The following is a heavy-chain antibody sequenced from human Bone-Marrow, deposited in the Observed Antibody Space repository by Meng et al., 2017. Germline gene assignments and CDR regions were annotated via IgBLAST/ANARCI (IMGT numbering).Heavy chain of an antibody. CDR3: AKDPGYSSSWNAFDI. V-gene: IGHV3-23*01. CDR1: GFTFSSYA. CDR2: ISGSGGST. D-gene: IGHD6-13*01. J-gene: IGHJ3*02. Sequence: GESLKISCAASGFTFSSYAMHWVRQATGKGLEWVSAISGSGGSTYYADSVKGRFTISRDNSKNTLYLQMNSLRAEDTAVYYCAKDPGYSSSWNAFDIWGQGTMVTVSS.